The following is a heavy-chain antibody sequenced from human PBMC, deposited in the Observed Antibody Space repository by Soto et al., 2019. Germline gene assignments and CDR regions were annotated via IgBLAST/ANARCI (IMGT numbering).Heavy chain of an antibody. J-gene: IGHJ6*02. V-gene: IGHV3-23*01. CDR2: ITGSRKSA. CDR1: GFTFTTFV. CDR3: AVHSGDICYTMDV. D-gene: IGHD2-15*01. Sequence: GGSLRLSCAASGFTFTTFVMTWVRQVPGEGLEWISSITGSRKSAYYADSVKGRFTISRDNSKNTLYVQISSLRVDDTAVYHCAVHSGDICYTMDVWGQGTTVTVSS.